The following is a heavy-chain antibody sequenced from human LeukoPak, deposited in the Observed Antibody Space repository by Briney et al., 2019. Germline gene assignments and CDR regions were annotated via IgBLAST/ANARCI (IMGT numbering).Heavy chain of an antibody. CDR1: GYSISSGYY. V-gene: IGHV4-38-2*02. Sequence: SETLSLTCTVSGYSISSGYYWGWIRQPPGKGLEWIGSIYHSGSTYYNPSLKSRVTISVDTSKNHFSLNLSSVTAADTVVYSCARDFGPCSSTSCYLWYFDYWGQGTLSPSPQ. CDR2: IYHSGST. D-gene: IGHD2-2*01. CDR3: ARDFGPCSSTSCYLWYFDY. J-gene: IGHJ4*02.